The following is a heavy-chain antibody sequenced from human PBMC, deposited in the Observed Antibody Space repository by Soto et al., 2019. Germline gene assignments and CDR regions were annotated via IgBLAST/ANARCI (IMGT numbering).Heavy chain of an antibody. J-gene: IGHJ4*02. CDR2: IDLDGSEK. V-gene: IGHV3-7*01. CDR3: ARDPDLLVAHYFDC. D-gene: IGHD2-15*01. Sequence: GGSLRHSCAASELTCTNYWMSWVRQATGKGLEWVANIDLDGSEKNYVDSVKGRFIISRDNAKNSLYLQMNSLRAEDTAVFYCARDPDLLVAHYFDCWGQGTLVTVS. CDR1: ELTCTNYW.